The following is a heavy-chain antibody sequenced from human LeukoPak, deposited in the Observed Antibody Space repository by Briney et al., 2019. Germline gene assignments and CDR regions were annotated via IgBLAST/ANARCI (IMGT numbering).Heavy chain of an antibody. V-gene: IGHV3-30*04. CDR3: ARDVRSGDGDYVDAFDI. CDR1: GFTFSSYA. J-gene: IGHJ3*02. CDR2: ISYDGSNK. D-gene: IGHD4-17*01. Sequence: SLRLSCAASGFTFSSYAMHWVRQAPGKGLEWVAVISYDGSNKYYADSVKGRFTISRDNSKNTLYLQMNSLRAEDTAVYYCARDVRSGDGDYVDAFDIWGQGTMVTVSS.